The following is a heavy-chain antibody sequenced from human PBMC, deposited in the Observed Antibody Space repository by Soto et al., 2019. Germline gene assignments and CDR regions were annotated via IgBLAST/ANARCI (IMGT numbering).Heavy chain of an antibody. D-gene: IGHD3-10*01. CDR3: ARDFYYGSGSYYKQEYDLMHYMDV. Sequence: GASVKVSCKASGYTFTSYYMHWVRQAPGQGLEWMGIINPSGGSTSYAQKFQGRVTMTRDTSTSTVYMELSSLRSEDTAVYYCARDFYYGSGSYYKQEYDLMHYMDVWGKGTTVTVSS. CDR2: INPSGGST. CDR1: GYTFTSYY. J-gene: IGHJ6*03. V-gene: IGHV1-46*03.